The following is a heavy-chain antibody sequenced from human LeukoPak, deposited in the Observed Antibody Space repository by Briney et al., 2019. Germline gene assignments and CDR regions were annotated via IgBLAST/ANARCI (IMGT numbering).Heavy chain of an antibody. CDR3: ARDLYPYPRYGMDV. CDR2: ISSNGGST. D-gene: IGHD2-2*02. V-gene: IGHV3-64*01. CDR1: GFTFSNYA. Sequence: GGSLRLSCAASGFTFSNYAMYWVRQAPGKGLEYVSAISSNGGSTYYVNSVNGRFTISRGNSKNTLYLQMGSLRAEDMGVYYCARDLYPYPRYGMDVWGQGTTVTVSS. J-gene: IGHJ6*02.